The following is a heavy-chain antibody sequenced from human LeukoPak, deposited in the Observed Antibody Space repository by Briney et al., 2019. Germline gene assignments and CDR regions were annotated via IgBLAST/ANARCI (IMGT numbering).Heavy chain of an antibody. D-gene: IGHD2-15*01. V-gene: IGHV1-18*01. CDR1: GYTFTTFG. J-gene: IGHJ4*02. Sequence: ASVKVSCKASGYTFTTFGITWVRQAPGQGLEWMGWINTYHGNTNYAQNLQGRVTMTTDTSTSTAYMELRSLTSDDTAVYYCARLGSDCGGGNCYWGQGTLVTVSS. CDR2: INTYHGNT. CDR3: ARLGSDCGGGNCY.